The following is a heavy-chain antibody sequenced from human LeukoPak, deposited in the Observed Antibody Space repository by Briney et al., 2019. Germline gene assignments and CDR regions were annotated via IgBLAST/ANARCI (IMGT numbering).Heavy chain of an antibody. CDR2: IYYRGST. CDR3: AGRSGSYSA. CDR1: AGSISSSSHY. D-gene: IGHD1-26*01. Sequence: SETLSLTCTVSAGSISSSSHYWDWIRQPPGKGLEWIGSIYYRGSTYYNPSLQSRVTTYVDTSKNQFSLRLSSVTAADTVVYYCAGRSGSYSAWGQGALVTVSS. J-gene: IGHJ5*02. V-gene: IGHV4-39*01.